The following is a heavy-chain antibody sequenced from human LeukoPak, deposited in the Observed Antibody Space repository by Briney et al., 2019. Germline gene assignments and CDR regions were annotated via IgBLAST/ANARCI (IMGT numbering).Heavy chain of an antibody. V-gene: IGHV3-23*01. Sequence: GGSLRLSCAASGFTFSTYAMSWVRQAPGKGLEWVSAISGSGGSTYYADSVKGRFTISRDNSKNTLYLQMNSLRAEDTAVYYCAKPPAVAGNWYFDLWGRGTLVTVSS. J-gene: IGHJ2*01. CDR3: AKPPAVAGNWYFDL. D-gene: IGHD6-19*01. CDR2: ISGSGGST. CDR1: GFTFSTYA.